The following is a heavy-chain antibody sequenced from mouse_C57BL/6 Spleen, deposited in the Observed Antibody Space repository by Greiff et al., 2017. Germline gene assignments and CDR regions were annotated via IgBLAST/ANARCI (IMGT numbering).Heavy chain of an antibody. CDR1: GFNIKDDY. V-gene: IGHV14-4*01. J-gene: IGHJ4*01. Sequence: VQLQQSGAELVRPGASVKLSCTASGFNIKDDYMHWVKQRPEQGLEWIEWIDPENGDTEYASKFQGKATITADTSSNTAYLQLSSLTSEDTAVYYCTTGAMDYWGQGTSVTVSS. CDR3: TTGAMDY. CDR2: IDPENGDT.